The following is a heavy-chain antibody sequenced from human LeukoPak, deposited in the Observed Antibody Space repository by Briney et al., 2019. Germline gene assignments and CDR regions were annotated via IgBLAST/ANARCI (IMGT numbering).Heavy chain of an antibody. D-gene: IGHD2-2*01. CDR3: ARVVPAAPDYYYYMDV. J-gene: IGHJ6*03. CDR1: GFTFSRYT. Sequence: PGGSLRLSCAASGFTFSRYTMNWVRQAPGKGLEWVSSISSSSSYIYYADSVKGRFTISRDNAKNSLYLQMNSLRAEDTAVYYCARVVPAAPDYYYYMDVWGKGTTVTVSS. V-gene: IGHV3-21*01. CDR2: ISSSSSYI.